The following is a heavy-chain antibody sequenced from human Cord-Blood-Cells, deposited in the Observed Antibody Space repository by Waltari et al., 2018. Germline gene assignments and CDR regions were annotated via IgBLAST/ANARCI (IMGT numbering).Heavy chain of an antibody. CDR3: AREEVVTMVRGVKTSGVDY. D-gene: IGHD3-10*01. CDR1: GFTFSSYW. J-gene: IGHJ4*02. V-gene: IGHV3-74*01. CDR2: INRDGSST. Sequence: EVQLVESGGGLVQPGGSLRLSCAASGFTFSSYWMHWVRQAPGKGLVWVSHINRDGSSTSYADSVKGRFTISRDNAKNTLYLQMNSLRAEDTAVYYCAREEVVTMVRGVKTSGVDYWGQGTLVTVSS.